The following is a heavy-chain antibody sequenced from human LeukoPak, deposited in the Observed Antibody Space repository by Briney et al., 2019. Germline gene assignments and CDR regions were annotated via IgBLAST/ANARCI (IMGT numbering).Heavy chain of an antibody. CDR1: GYTFIAYY. J-gene: IGHJ4*02. D-gene: IGHD6-19*01. CDR2: INPDTGAT. V-gene: IGHV1-2*02. CDR3: AKTAVPGTRELDY. Sequence: ASVKVSCKASGYTFIAYYMHWVRQAPGQALEWMGWINPDTGATNYAQEFQGRVTMSRDTSINTAYMELSRLLSNDTAVYYCAKTAVPGTRELDYWGQGALVTVYS.